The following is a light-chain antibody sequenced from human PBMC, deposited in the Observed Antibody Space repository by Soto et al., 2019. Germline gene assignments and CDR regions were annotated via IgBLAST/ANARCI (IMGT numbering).Light chain of an antibody. CDR2: GAS. V-gene: IGKV3-15*01. CDR1: QSVSSN. CDR3: HQYNSGPPWT. J-gene: IGKJ1*01. Sequence: EIVMTQSPATLSVSPGERATLTCRASQSVSSNLAWYQQKPGQAPRLLMYGASSRATGIPARFSGSGSETEDTLTISSLQSEDFAVYYCHQYNSGPPWTVGQGTKVELK.